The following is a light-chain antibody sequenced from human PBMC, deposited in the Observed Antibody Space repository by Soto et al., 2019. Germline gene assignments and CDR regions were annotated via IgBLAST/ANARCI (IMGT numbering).Light chain of an antibody. J-gene: IGKJ2*01. V-gene: IGKV4-1*01. CDR3: QQYYRAPRT. Sequence: DIVMTQSPDSLAVSLGERATINCTSGRSLFYSPHNKSYLAWYQQKVGQPPQMLIYWASTRESGVPDRFRGSGSGTDFTFTISSLQADDVAVYYCQQYYRAPRTFGQGTKVE. CDR1: RSLFYSPHNKSY. CDR2: WAS.